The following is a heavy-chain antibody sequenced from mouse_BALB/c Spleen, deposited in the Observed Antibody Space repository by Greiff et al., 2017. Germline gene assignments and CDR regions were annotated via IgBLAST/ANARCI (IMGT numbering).Heavy chain of an antibody. D-gene: IGHD2-14*01. CDR1: GYTFTSYY. J-gene: IGHJ4*01. Sequence: QVQLQQPGAELVKPGASVKLSCKASGYTFTSYYMYWVKQRPGQGLEWIGGINPSNGGTNFNEKFKSKATLTVDKSSSTAYMQLSSLTSEDSAVYYCTIYYRYDDYYYAMDYWGQGTSVTVSS. CDR2: INPSNGGT. CDR3: TIYYRYDDYYYAMDY. V-gene: IGHV1S16*01.